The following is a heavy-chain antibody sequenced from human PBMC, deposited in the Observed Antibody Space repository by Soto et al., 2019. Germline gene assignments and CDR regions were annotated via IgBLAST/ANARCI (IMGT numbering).Heavy chain of an antibody. D-gene: IGHD2-15*01. Sequence: QVQLVQSGAEVKKPGSSVKVSCKASGGTFSSYTISWVRQAPGQGLEWMGRIIPILGIANYAQKFQGRVTSTADKSTSTAYMELSSLRSEDTAVYYCARGGYCSGCSCYDFDDWGQGTLVTVSS. V-gene: IGHV1-69*02. J-gene: IGHJ4*02. CDR1: GGTFSSYT. CDR3: ARGGYCSGCSCYDFDD. CDR2: IIPILGIA.